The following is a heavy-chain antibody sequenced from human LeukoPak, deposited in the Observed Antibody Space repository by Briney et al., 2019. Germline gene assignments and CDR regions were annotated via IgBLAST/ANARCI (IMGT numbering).Heavy chain of an antibody. CDR1: GGSISSSNW. Sequence: SGTLSLTCAVSGGSISSSNWWSWVRQPPGKGLEWIGEIYHSGSTYYNPSLKSRVTISVDRSKNQFSLKLSSVTAADTAVYYCARGFDYGGNSAWFDPWGQGTLVTVSS. D-gene: IGHD4-23*01. V-gene: IGHV4-4*02. J-gene: IGHJ5*02. CDR2: IYHSGST. CDR3: ARGFDYGGNSAWFDP.